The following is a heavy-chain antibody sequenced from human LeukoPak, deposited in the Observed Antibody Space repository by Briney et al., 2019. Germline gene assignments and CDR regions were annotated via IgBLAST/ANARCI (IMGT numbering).Heavy chain of an antibody. J-gene: IGHJ4*02. CDR2: IWYDGSNK. V-gene: IGHV3-33*06. Sequence: PGGSLRLSCAASGFTFSSYGMHWVRQAPGKGLEWVAVIWYDGSNKYYADSVKGRFTISRDNSKNTLYLQMNSLRAEDTAVYYCAKSSYGLGFDYWGQGTLVTVSS. D-gene: IGHD3/OR15-3a*01. CDR1: GFTFSSYG. CDR3: AKSSYGLGFDY.